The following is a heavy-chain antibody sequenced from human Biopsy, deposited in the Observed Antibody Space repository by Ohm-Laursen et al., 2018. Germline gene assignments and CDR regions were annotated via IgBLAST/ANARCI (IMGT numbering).Heavy chain of an antibody. V-gene: IGHV1-69*06. D-gene: IGHD4-17*01. CDR3: ATLTEDYGASPDS. CDR2: VIPISNTA. J-gene: IGHJ4*02. CDR1: GNTFATYH. Sequence: GSSVKVSCKASGNTFATYHIHWVRQAPGQGLEWMGRVIPISNTANYAQNFQDRLTITADRSTNTAYMELNSLRSEDTAVYFCATLTEDYGASPDSWGQGTLVGVSS.